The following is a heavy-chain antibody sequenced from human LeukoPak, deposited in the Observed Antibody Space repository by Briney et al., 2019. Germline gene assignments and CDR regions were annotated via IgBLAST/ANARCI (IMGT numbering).Heavy chain of an antibody. D-gene: IGHD1-1*01. CDR2: ISGSGGST. CDR1: GFTFSSYA. J-gene: IGHJ4*02. V-gene: IGHV3-23*01. Sequence: GGSLRLSCAASGFTFSSYAMSWVRQAPGKGLEWVPAISGSGGSTYCADSVKGRFTISRDNSKNTLYLQMNSLRAEDTAVYYCAKDLSEQLERQDSVLDYWGQGTLVTVSS. CDR3: AKDLSEQLERQDSVLDY.